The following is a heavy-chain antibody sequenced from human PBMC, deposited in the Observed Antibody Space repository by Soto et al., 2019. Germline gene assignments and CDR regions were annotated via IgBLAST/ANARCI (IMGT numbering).Heavy chain of an antibody. V-gene: IGHV5-51*01. CDR2: IYPGDSDT. D-gene: IGHD3-3*01. CDR1: GYSFTSYW. Sequence: GESLKISCKGSGYSFTSYWIGWVRQMPGKGLEWMGIIYPGDSDTRYSPSFQGQVTISADKSISTAYLQWSSLKASDTAMYYCARQGSLWSGYYTGFGLSMYYYMDVWGKGTTVTVSS. J-gene: IGHJ6*03. CDR3: ARQGSLWSGYYTGFGLSMYYYMDV.